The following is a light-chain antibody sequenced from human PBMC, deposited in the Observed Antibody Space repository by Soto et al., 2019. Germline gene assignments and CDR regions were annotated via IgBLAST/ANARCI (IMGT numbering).Light chain of an antibody. V-gene: IGKV1D-12*01. CDR2: AAS. CDR3: QQENSVPLT. J-gene: IGKJ4*01. Sequence: DIQMTQSPSSVSASVGDRVTITCRASQGSRSWLAWYQQKPGEAPKLLIHAASSLQRGGPSRFSGSGSGTDFTLTISSLQPEDFVTYYWQQENSVPLTFGGGTKVEMK. CDR1: QGSRSW.